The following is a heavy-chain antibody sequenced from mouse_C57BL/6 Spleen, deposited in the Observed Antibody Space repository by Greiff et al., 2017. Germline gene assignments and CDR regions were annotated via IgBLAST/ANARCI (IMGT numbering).Heavy chain of an antibody. CDR3: ARAYSKGAMDY. V-gene: IGHV1-82*01. CDR2: IYPGDGDT. D-gene: IGHD2-5*01. J-gene: IGHJ4*01. CDR1: GYAFSSSW. Sequence: QVQLKQSGPELVKPGASVKISCKASGYAFSSSWMNWVKQRPGKGLEWIGRIYPGDGDTNYNGKFKGKATLTADKSSSTAYMQLSSLTSEDSAVYFCARAYSKGAMDYWGQGTSVTVSS.